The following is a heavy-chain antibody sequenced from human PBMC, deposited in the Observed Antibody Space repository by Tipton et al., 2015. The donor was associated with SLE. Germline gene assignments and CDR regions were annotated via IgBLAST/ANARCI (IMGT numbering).Heavy chain of an antibody. CDR1: GGSFSGHY. CDR3: ARGADYYDSSGYRH. Sequence: TLSLTCAVYGGSFSGHYWSWIRQPPGKGLGWIGEINHSGSTNYNPSLKSRVTISVDTSKNQFSLKLSSVTAADTAVYYCARGADYYDSSGYRHWGQGTLVTVSS. J-gene: IGHJ4*02. D-gene: IGHD3-22*01. CDR2: INHSGST. V-gene: IGHV4-34*01.